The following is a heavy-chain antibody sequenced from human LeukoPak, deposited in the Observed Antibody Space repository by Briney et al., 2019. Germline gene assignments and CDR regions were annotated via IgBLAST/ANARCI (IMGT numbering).Heavy chain of an antibody. Sequence: ASVKVSCKASGYTFTSYDINWVRQATGQGLEWMGWMNPNSGNTGYAQKFQGRVTMTRNTSISTAYMELSSLRSEDTAVYYCARFRENYYYYYGMDVWGQGTTVTVSS. CDR3: ARFRENYYYYYGMDV. V-gene: IGHV1-8*01. D-gene: IGHD3-10*01. CDR2: MNPNSGNT. CDR1: GYTFTSYD. J-gene: IGHJ6*02.